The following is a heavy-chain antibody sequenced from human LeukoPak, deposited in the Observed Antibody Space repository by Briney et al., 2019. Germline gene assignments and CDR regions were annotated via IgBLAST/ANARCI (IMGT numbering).Heavy chain of an antibody. V-gene: IGHV1-69*05. Sequence: SVKVSCKASGGTSSSYAISWVRQAPGQGLEWMGGIIPIFGTANYAHKFQGRVTITTDESTSTAYMELSSLRSEDTAVYYCARAGNVQPGLVGSEPSPNYYYYYMDVWGKGTTVTVSS. CDR3: ARAGNVQPGLVGSEPSPNYYYYYMDV. J-gene: IGHJ6*03. CDR2: IIPIFGTA. CDR1: GGTSSSYA. D-gene: IGHD6-6*01.